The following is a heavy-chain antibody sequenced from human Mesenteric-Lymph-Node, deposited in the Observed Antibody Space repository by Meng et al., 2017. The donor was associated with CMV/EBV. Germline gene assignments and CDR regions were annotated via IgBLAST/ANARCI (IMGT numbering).Heavy chain of an antibody. V-gene: IGHV3-48*04. CDR3: ATGGFLEWSPPYYYGMDV. CDR2: ISSSSSTI. CDR1: GFTFSAYS. D-gene: IGHD3-3*01. Sequence: GGSLRLSCATSGFTFSAYSMNWVRQAPGKGLEWVSYISSSSSTIYYADSVKGRFTISRDNSKNSLYLQMNSLRTEDTALYYCATGGFLEWSPPYYYGMDVWGQGTTVTVSS. J-gene: IGHJ6*02.